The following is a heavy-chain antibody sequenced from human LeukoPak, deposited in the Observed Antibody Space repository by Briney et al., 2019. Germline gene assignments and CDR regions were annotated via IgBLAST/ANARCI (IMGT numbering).Heavy chain of an antibody. V-gene: IGHV3-23*01. CDR2: ISGSGEST. CDR1: GFTVSSYA. J-gene: IGHJ4*02. Sequence: PGGSLSLSCAASGFTVSSYAMSWLRQAPGKGLEWVSVISGSGESTYYADSVKGRFTISRDNSKNTLYLQMNSLRAEDTAVYYCAKETCSGTYCSDDSWGQGTLVTVSS. D-gene: IGHD2-2*01. CDR3: AKETCSGTYCSDDS.